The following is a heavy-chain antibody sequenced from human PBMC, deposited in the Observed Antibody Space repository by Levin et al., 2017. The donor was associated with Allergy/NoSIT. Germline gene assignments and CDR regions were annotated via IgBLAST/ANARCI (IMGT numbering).Heavy chain of an antibody. CDR3: ARGTRSSLVYYFDY. CDR1: GVSISSFY. Sequence: SETLSLTCTVSGVSISSFYWGWIRQPPGKGLEWIGCIYYSGSTNYNPSLKSRVTMSVDTSKNQFSLKLSSVTVADTAMYYCARGTRSSLVYYFDYWGQGTLVTVSS. V-gene: IGHV4-59*01. D-gene: IGHD6-13*01. CDR2: IYYSGST. J-gene: IGHJ4*02.